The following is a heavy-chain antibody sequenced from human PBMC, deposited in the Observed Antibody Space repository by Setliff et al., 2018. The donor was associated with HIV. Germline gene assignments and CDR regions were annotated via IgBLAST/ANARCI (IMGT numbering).Heavy chain of an antibody. V-gene: IGHV4-61*02. J-gene: IGHJ6*03. CDR1: GDSISSSSYY. CDR3: ASSSWYYYYYYYLDA. D-gene: IGHD6-13*01. Sequence: LSLTCTVSGDSISSSSYYWSWIRQPAGKGLEWIGRIYTGGSTNYNPSLKSRVTISIDTSKNQFSLRLSSVTAADTAVYFCASSSWYYYYYYYLDAWGKGTTVTVSS. CDR2: IYTGGST.